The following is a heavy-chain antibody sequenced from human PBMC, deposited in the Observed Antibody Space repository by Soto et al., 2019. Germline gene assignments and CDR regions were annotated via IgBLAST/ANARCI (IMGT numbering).Heavy chain of an antibody. J-gene: IGHJ5*02. Sequence: QVQLVQSGAEVKKPGSSVKVSCKASGGTFSSYTVNWLRQAHGQGLEWMGGLIPMFATAGYAQKFQGRLTITADGSTNTAFMELSSLRFEDTASDYCARDGHFDFVRDPGFDPWGQGTLVTVSS. V-gene: IGHV1-69*01. CDR3: ARDGHFDFVRDPGFDP. D-gene: IGHD3-3*01. CDR1: GGTFSSYT. CDR2: LIPMFATA.